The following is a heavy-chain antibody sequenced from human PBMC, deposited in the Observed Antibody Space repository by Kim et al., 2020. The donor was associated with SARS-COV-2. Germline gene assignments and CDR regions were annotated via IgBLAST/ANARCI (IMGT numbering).Heavy chain of an antibody. CDR2: INSDGSST. D-gene: IGHD4-17*01. V-gene: IGHV3-74*01. J-gene: IGHJ6*02. CDR3: ARGTTSPPGIDV. Sequence: GGSLRLSCAASGFSFSSHWMHWVRQAPGKGLVWVSHINSDGSSTTYADSVKGRFTISRDNAKNTLYLQMNSLRAEDTAVYYCARGTTSPPGIDVWGQGTTVTVSS. CDR1: GFSFSSHW.